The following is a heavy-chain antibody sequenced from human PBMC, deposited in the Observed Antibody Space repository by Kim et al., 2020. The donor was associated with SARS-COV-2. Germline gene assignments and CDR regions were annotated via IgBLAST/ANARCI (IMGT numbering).Heavy chain of an antibody. J-gene: IGHJ4*02. V-gene: IGHV5-51*01. D-gene: IGHD3-22*01. Sequence: YSPSFQGQVTISADMSISTAYLQWSSLKASDTDMYYCARSDDSSGYYPDYWGQGTLVTVSS. CDR3: ARSDDSSGYYPDY.